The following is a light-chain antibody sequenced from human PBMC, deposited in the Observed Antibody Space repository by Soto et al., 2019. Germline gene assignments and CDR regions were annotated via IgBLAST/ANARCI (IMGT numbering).Light chain of an antibody. CDR1: SSNIGSNT. V-gene: IGLV1-44*01. Sequence: QSVLTQPPSASGTPGQRVTISCSGSSSNIGSNTVNWYQQLHGTDPPLLIYSNKQRPSVVPDLSSGSNGGASASLAISGLQSEDEADYYCAAWDDSLNGLFGGGTKVTVL. CDR3: AAWDDSLNGL. J-gene: IGLJ2*01. CDR2: SNK.